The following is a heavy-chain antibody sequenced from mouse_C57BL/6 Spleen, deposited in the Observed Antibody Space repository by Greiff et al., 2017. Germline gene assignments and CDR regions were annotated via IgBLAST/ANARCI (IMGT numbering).Heavy chain of an antibody. D-gene: IGHD1-1*01. Sequence: EVQLQQSGAELVKPGASVKLSCTASGFNIKDYYMHWVKQRTEQGLEWIGRIDPEDGETKYAPKFQGKATITADTSSNTAYMQLSSRTSEDTAVYYCARHRLNYGSSYNYFDDWGQGTTLTVSS. V-gene: IGHV14-2*01. CDR3: ARHRLNYGSSYNYFDD. CDR1: GFNIKDYY. J-gene: IGHJ2*01. CDR2: IDPEDGET.